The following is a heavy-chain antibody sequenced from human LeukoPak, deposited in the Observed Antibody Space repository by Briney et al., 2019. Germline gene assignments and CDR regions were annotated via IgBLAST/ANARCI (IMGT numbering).Heavy chain of an antibody. CDR3: AREGLSPGGERAYYFDY. V-gene: IGHV3-48*02. J-gene: IGHJ4*02. CDR2: IIMSSTTI. Sequence: PGGSLRLSCAASGFTFSSYAMSWVRQAPGKRLEWISFIIMSSTTIYYADTVKGRFTISRDNAKSALYLHMNGLRDEDTAVYYCAREGLSPGGERAYYFDYWGQGTLVTVSS. D-gene: IGHD2-21*01. CDR1: GFTFSSYA.